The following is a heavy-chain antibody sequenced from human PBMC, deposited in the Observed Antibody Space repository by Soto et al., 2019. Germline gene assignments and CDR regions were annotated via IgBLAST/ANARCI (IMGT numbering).Heavy chain of an antibody. Sequence: QVTVKESGPVLVKPTETLTLTCTVSGFSLSNAGLGVSWIRQPPGKALEWLAHIFSNDEKSYSTSLKSRLTNSKDTSKSQVVLTMTDMDPVYTATYYCASMYSTSWYWFDPWGQGTLVTVSS. CDR1: GFSLSNAGLG. J-gene: IGHJ5*02. D-gene: IGHD6-13*01. V-gene: IGHV2-26*01. CDR2: IFSNDEK. CDR3: ASMYSTSWYWFDP.